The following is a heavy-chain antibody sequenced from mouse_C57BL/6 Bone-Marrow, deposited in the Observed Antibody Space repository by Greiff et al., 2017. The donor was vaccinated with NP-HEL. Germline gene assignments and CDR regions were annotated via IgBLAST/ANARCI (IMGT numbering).Heavy chain of an antibody. J-gene: IGHJ3*01. CDR3: ARGDGTQEACFAY. V-gene: IGHV1-63*01. D-gene: IGHD1-1*01. Sequence: QVQLQQSGAELVRPGTSVKMSCKASGYTFTNYWIGWAKQRPGHGLEWIGDIYPGGGYTNYNEKFKGKATLTADKSSSTAYMQFSSLTSEDSAIDYCARGDGTQEACFAYWGQGTLVTVSA. CDR2: IYPGGGYT. CDR1: GYTFTNYW.